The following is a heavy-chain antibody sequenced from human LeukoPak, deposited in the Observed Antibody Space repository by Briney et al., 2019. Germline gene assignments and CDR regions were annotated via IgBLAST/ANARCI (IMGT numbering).Heavy chain of an antibody. V-gene: IGHV1-69*13. J-gene: IGHJ6*02. CDR3: ARGYSYGTYYYYGMDV. Sequence: SVKVSCKASGGTFSSYAISWVRQAPGQGLEWMGGIIPIFGTANYAQKFQGRVTITADESTSTAYMELSSLRSEDTAVYYCARGYSYGTYYYYGMDVWGQGTTVTVSS. D-gene: IGHD5-18*01. CDR1: GGTFSSYA. CDR2: IIPIFGTA.